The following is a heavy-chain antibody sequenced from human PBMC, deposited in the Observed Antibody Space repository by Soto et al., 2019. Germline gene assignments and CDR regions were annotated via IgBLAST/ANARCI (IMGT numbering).Heavy chain of an antibody. J-gene: IGHJ6*02. CDR1: GYTLTELS. V-gene: IGHV1-24*01. CDR2: FDPEDGET. D-gene: IGHD3-10*01. CDR3: ATTQLLRFGADYNYYCMDV. Sequence: ASVMVSCKVYGYTLTELSMHWVRQAPGKGLEWMGGFDPEDGETIYAQKFQGRVTMTEDTSTDTAYMELSSLRSEDTAVYYCATTQLLRFGADYNYYCMDVWGQGTTVTVSS.